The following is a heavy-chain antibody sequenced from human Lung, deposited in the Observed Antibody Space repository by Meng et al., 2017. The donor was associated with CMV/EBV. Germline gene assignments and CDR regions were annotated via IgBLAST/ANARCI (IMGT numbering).Heavy chain of an antibody. V-gene: IGHV4-39*07. J-gene: IGHJ5*02. Sequence: SETLSLXCTVSGGSISGSRHYWGWVRQPPGKGLEWIGSIYYTGSTYYNESLKGRVTVSVDTPKNEFSLKLNSVTAADTAVYYCARRNSIDVAGYWVDPWGQGTLVTVSS. CDR3: ARRNSIDVAGYWVDP. D-gene: IGHD6-19*01. CDR1: GGSISGSRHY. CDR2: IYYTGST.